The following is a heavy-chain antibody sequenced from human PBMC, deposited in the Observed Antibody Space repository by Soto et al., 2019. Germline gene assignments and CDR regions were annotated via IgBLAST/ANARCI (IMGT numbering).Heavy chain of an antibody. CDR2: IYSTGTT. J-gene: IGHJ5*02. V-gene: IGHV3-53*01. CDR1: GFTVGNNY. CDR3: TRDASRDSSARGWFDP. D-gene: IGHD6-13*01. Sequence: EVQLVESGGGLIQPGGSLKLSCAASGFTVGNNYMSWVRQAPGKGLEWVSLIYSTGTTKYADSVKGRFTVSRDNAKNSLHLQMNSLRAEDTAVYYCTRDASRDSSARGWFDPWGPGTLVTVSS.